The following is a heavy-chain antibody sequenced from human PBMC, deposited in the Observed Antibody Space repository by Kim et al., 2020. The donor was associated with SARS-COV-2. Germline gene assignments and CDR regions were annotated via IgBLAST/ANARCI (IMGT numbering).Heavy chain of an antibody. Sequence: VQGRGTIARDNSKNTQYLRMNSMRAEDTAVYYCAKDAVYSSTWDRGEFDYWGQGTLVTVSS. D-gene: IGHD6-13*01. J-gene: IGHJ4*02. V-gene: IGHV3-23*01. CDR3: AKDAVYSSTWDRGEFDY.